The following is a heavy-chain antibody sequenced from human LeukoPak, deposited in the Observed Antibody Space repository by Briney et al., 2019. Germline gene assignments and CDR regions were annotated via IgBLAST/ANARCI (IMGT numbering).Heavy chain of an antibody. J-gene: IGHJ4*02. D-gene: IGHD3-22*01. Sequence: GASVKVSCKASGYTFTSYGISWVRQAPGQGLEWMGWISAYNGNTNYAQKLQGRVTMTTDTSTSTAYMELRSLRSDDTAVYYCARGTARYYDSSGTDYWGQGTLVAASS. CDR2: ISAYNGNT. CDR1: GYTFTSYG. CDR3: ARGTARYYDSSGTDY. V-gene: IGHV1-18*01.